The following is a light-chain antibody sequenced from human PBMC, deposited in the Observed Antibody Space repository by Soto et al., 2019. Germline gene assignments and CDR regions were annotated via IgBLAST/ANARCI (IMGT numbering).Light chain of an antibody. V-gene: IGLV1-44*01. J-gene: IGLJ2*01. CDR3: ASCDDSLHDVL. CDR1: DSNFGSNI. CDR2: NNN. Sequence: QSVLTQPPSASGTPGLRVTISCSGSDSNFGSNIVNGYQHFPGTAPKLLIYNNNKRPSEVPDRFSASKSGTSVSLAISGLQSEDEAIYYCASCDDSLHDVLFGGGTKLTVL.